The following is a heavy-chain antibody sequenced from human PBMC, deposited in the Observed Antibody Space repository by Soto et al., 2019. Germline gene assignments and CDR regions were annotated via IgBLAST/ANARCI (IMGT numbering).Heavy chain of an antibody. CDR2: IYYSGST. CDR3: ARHPNTVPQTEWAFDI. V-gene: IGHV4-39*01. CDR1: GGSISSSSYY. Sequence: QLQLQESGPGLVKPSETLSLTCTVSGGSISSSSYYWGWIRQPPGKGLEWIGSIYYSGSTYYNPSLKSRVTIAVDTSKNQFSLKLSSVTAADTAVYYCARHPNTVPQTEWAFDIWGQGTMVTVSS. J-gene: IGHJ3*02. D-gene: IGHD4-17*01.